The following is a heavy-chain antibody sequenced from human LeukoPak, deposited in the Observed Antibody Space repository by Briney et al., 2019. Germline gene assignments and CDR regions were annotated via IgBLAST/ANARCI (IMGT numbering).Heavy chain of an antibody. D-gene: IGHD1-7*01. CDR1: GGTFSSYA. CDR2: IIPIFGTA. Sequence: GASVKVSCKASGGTFSSYAISWVRQAPGQGLEWMGGIIPIFGTANYAQKFQGRVTITADESTSTAYMELSSLRSEDTAVYYCARGPGSNWNYDQYFDYWGQGTLVTVSS. CDR3: ARGPGSNWNYDQYFDY. J-gene: IGHJ4*02. V-gene: IGHV1-69*13.